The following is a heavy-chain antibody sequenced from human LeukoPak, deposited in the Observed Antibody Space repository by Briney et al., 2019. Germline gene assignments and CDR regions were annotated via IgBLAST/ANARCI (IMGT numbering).Heavy chain of an antibody. CDR1: GYTFTSYD. J-gene: IGHJ2*01. CDR2: MNPNSGNT. CDR3: ARGLPSIAVRFWRRGRYFDL. Sequence: GASVNVSCKASGYTFTSYDINWVRQATGQGLEWMGWMNPNSGNTGYAQKFQGRVTMTRNTSISTAYMELSSLRSEDTAVYYCARGLPSIAVRFWRRGRYFDLWGRGTLVTVSS. D-gene: IGHD6-19*01. V-gene: IGHV1-8*01.